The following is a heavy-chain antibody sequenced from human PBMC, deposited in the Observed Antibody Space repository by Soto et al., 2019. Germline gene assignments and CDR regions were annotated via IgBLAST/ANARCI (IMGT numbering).Heavy chain of an antibody. J-gene: IGHJ4*02. CDR1: GFTFSSYG. CDR2: IWYDGSNK. D-gene: IGHD3-9*01. Sequence: GGSLRLSCAASGFTFSSYGMHWVRQAPGKGLEWVAVIWYDGSNKYYADSVKGRFTISRDNSKNTLYLQMNSLRAEDTAVYYCARDLLTGHCDYWGQGTLVTVSS. V-gene: IGHV3-33*01. CDR3: ARDLLTGHCDY.